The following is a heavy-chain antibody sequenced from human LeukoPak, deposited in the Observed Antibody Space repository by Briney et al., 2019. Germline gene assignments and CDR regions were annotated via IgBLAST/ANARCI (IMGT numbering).Heavy chain of an antibody. CDR3: ARSRLEGDGYNYAY. D-gene: IGHD5-24*01. V-gene: IGHV4-59*01. CDR1: GGSIISTYY. Sequence: SETLSLTCTVSGGSIISTYYWSWIRQPPGKGLEWIGSFYYSGTTNYNPSLKSRVTMSVDTSKNQFSLNLISVTAADTAVYYCARSRLEGDGYNYAYWGQGTLVTVSS. J-gene: IGHJ4*02. CDR2: FYYSGTT.